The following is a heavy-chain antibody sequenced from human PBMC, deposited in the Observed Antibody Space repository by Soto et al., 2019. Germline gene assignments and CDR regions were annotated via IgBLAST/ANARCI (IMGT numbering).Heavy chain of an antibody. D-gene: IGHD4-17*01. V-gene: IGHV3-74*01. CDR1: GFTFSSYW. CDR2: INNDGSST. J-gene: IGHJ4*02. CDR3: ARRLYGDYGNDY. Sequence: EVQLVESGGGLVQPGGSLRLSCAASGFTFSSYWMHWVRQAPGKGLVWVSRINNDGSSTNYADSVKGRFTISRDNAKNTLYVQMNSLSAEDTAVYYCARRLYGDYGNDYWGQGTLVTVSS.